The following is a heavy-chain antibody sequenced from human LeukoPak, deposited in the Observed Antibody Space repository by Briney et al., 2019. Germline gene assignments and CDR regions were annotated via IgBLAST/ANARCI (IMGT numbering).Heavy chain of an antibody. J-gene: IGHJ5*02. D-gene: IGHD6-13*01. V-gene: IGHV4-61*01. Sequence: SGTLSLTCTVSGGSVSSGSYYWSWIRQPPGKGLEWIGYIYYSGSTNYNPSLKSRVTISVDTSKNQFSLKLSSVTAADTAVYYCARGVAAGCRWFDPWGQGTLVTVSS. CDR2: IYYSGST. CDR3: ARGVAAGCRWFDP. CDR1: GGSVSSGSYY.